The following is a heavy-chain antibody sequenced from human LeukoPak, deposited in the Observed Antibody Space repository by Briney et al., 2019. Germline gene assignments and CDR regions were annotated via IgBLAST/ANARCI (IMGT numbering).Heavy chain of an antibody. J-gene: IGHJ6*03. CDR2: FDPEDGET. V-gene: IGHV1-24*01. D-gene: IGHD6-13*01. CDR1: GYTLTELS. Sequence: ASVKVSCKVSGYTLTELSMHWVRQAPGKGLEWMGGFDPEDGETIYAQKFQGRVTMTEDTSTDTAYMELSSLRSEDTAVYYCATVGRSSLYMDVWGKGTTVTVSS. CDR3: ATVGRSSLYMDV.